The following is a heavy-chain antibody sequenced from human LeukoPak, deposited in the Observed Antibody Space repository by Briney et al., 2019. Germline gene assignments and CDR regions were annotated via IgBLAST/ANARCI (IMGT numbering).Heavy chain of an antibody. CDR2: INPNSVGT. CDR3: ARDLWGSGYGY. CDR1: GYTFTGYY. Sequence: ASVKVSCKASGYTFTGYYMHWVRQAPGQGLEWMGWINPNSVGTNYAQKFQGGVTMTRDTSISTAYMELSRLRSDDTAVYYCARDLWGSGYGYWGQGTLVTVSS. J-gene: IGHJ4*02. D-gene: IGHD3-22*01. V-gene: IGHV1-2*02.